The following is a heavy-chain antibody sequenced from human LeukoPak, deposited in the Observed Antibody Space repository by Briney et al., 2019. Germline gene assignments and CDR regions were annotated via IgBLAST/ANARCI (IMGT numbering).Heavy chain of an antibody. CDR1: GYTFTRYG. J-gene: IGHJ4*02. V-gene: IGHV1-18*01. D-gene: IGHD1-14*01. Sequence: ASVKVSCKASGYTFTRYGISWVRQAPGQGLEWMGWISTYNDNTNYAQNLQGRVTMTIDTSTSTAYMELRSLRSDDTAVYYCAREGPANYDYWGQGTLVTVSS. CDR2: ISTYNDNT. CDR3: AREGPANYDY.